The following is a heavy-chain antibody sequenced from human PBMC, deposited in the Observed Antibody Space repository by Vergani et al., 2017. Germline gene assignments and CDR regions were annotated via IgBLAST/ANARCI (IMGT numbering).Heavy chain of an antibody. J-gene: IGHJ3*01. CDR1: GFTFSSYW. CDR2: IKQDGSEK. V-gene: IGHV3-7*01. D-gene: IGHD2-2*01. Sequence: EVQLVESGGGLVQPGGSLRLSCAASGFTFSSYWMSWVRQAPGKGLEWVANIKQDGSEKYYVDSVKGRFTISRDNTKNSLYLQMNSLRVEDTAVYYCARVSVPATVFDAFDLWGLGTMVTVSS. CDR3: ARVSVPATVFDAFDL.